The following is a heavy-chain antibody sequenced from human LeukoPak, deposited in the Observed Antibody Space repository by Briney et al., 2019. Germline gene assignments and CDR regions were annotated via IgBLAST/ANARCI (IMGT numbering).Heavy chain of an antibody. CDR3: AKNRGSGYQYYFDY. D-gene: IGHD3-3*01. CDR2: ISGSGGST. V-gene: IGHV3-23*01. Sequence: PGGSLRLSCAASGFTFSSYDMSWVRQAPGKGLEWVSAISGSGGSTYYADSVKGRFTISRDNSKNTLYLQMNSLRAEDTAVYYCAKNRGSGYQYYFDYWGQGTLVTVSS. J-gene: IGHJ4*02. CDR1: GFTFSSYD.